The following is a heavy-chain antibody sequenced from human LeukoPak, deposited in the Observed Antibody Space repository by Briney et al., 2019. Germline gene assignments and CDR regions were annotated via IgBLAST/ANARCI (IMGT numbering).Heavy chain of an antibody. V-gene: IGHV3-11*01. D-gene: IGHD3-22*01. J-gene: IGHJ4*02. CDR2: ISSSGSTI. CDR3: ARSTTGYYDSRGYPD. Sequence: GGSLRLSCAASGFTFSDYYMSWIRQAPGKGLEWVSYISSSGSTIYYADSGKGRFTISRDNAKNSLYLQMNSLRAEDTAVYYSARSTTGYYDSRGYPDWGQGTLVTVSS. CDR1: GFTFSDYY.